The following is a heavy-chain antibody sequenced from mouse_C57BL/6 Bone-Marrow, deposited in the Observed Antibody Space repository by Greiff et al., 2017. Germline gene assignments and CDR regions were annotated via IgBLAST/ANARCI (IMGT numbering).Heavy chain of an antibody. CDR1: GYAFTNYL. D-gene: IGHD4-1*01. Sequence: QVQLKQSGAELVRPGTSVKVSCKASGYAFTNYLIEWVKQRPGQGLEWIGVINPGSGGTNYNEKFKGKATLTADNSSSTAYMQLSSLTSEDSAVYFCARSKNWDSWFAYWGQGTLVTVSA. J-gene: IGHJ3*01. V-gene: IGHV1-54*01. CDR3: ARSKNWDSWFAY. CDR2: INPGSGGT.